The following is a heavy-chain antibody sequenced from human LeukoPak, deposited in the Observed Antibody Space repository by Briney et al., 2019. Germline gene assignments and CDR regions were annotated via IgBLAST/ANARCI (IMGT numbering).Heavy chain of an antibody. CDR3: ARDEADIAVAGTRYFDY. J-gene: IGHJ4*02. CDR1: GGTFSSYA. Sequence: SAKVSCKASGGTFSSYAISWVRQDLGRGLEWRGGIIPILGIANYAQTFQGRVTITADKSTSTAYMELSSLRSEDTAVYYCARDEADIAVAGTRYFDYWGQGTLVTVSS. V-gene: IGHV1-69*10. CDR2: IIPILGIA. D-gene: IGHD6-19*01.